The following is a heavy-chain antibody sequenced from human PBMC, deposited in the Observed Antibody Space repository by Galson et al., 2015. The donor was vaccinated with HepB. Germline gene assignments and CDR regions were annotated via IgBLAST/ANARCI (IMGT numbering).Heavy chain of an antibody. V-gene: IGHV3-15*01. CDR1: GVSFSHAW. CDR2: IRSKPDGGTT. Sequence: SLRLSCAASGVSFSHAWMSWVRQAPGKGLEWVGRIRSKPDGGTTDYAAPVKGRFSISRDASKNTVYLQMNSLKNEETAVYYCTTGGSGSYEGVDYWGQGTLVTVSS. CDR3: TTGGSGSYEGVDY. D-gene: IGHD3-10*01. J-gene: IGHJ4*02.